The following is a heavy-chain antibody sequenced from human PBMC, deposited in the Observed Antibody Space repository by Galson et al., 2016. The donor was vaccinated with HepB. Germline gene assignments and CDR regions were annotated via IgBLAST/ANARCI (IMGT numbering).Heavy chain of an antibody. V-gene: IGHV1-69*13. CDR1: GGIFSNYA. CDR3: ATATNSPVGWFDP. Sequence: SVKVSCKASGGIFSNYAFNWVRQAPGHGLEWMGGIIPLFRTATYAQKFQDRVTITADESTSTAYMELSRLTSADTAIYYCATATNSPVGWFDPWGQGTLVTVS. D-gene: IGHD4-23*01. J-gene: IGHJ5*02. CDR2: IIPLFRTA.